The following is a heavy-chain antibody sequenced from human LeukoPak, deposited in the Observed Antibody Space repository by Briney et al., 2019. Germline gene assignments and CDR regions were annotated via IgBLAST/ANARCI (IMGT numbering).Heavy chain of an antibody. Sequence: SVKVSCKASGGTFSSYAISWVRQAPGQGLEWMGGIIPIFGTANYAQKFQGRVTITADESTSTAYMELSSLRSEDTAVYYCASLMTTVTTVFDYWGQGTLVTDS. CDR2: IIPIFGTA. J-gene: IGHJ4*02. V-gene: IGHV1-69*13. CDR1: GGTFSSYA. D-gene: IGHD4-17*01. CDR3: ASLMTTVTTVFDY.